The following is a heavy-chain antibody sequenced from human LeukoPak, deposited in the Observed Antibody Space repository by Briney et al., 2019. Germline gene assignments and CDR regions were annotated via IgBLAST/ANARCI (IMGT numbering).Heavy chain of an antibody. CDR2: ISSSGTTI. CDR3: ARDHNGPYTFDY. CDR1: GFTSTNYE. D-gene: IGHD2-2*02. V-gene: IGHV3-48*03. Sequence: GGSLRLSCAASGFTSTNYEMNWVRQAPGKGLEWVSYISSSGTTIYYADSVKGRFTISRDNAKNSLSLQMNSLKVEDTAVYYCARDHNGPYTFDYWGQGTLVTVSS. J-gene: IGHJ4*02.